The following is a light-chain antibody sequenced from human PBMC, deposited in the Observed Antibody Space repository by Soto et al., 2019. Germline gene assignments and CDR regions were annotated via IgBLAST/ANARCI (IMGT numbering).Light chain of an antibody. Sequence: EIVMTQSPATLSVSPGERATLSCRASQSVSSNLAWYQQKPGQAPRLLIYGASTRATGIPARFSGSGSGTEFTLTISSLQSEDFAVYYCQQYSNWPLVGLTFGPGTKVDIK. CDR1: QSVSSN. CDR2: GAS. V-gene: IGKV3-15*01. CDR3: QQYSNWPLVGLT. J-gene: IGKJ3*01.